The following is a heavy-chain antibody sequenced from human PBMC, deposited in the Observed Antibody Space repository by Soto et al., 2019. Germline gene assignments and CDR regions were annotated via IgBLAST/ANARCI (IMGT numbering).Heavy chain of an antibody. D-gene: IGHD1-20*01. CDR1: GVSVWNYG. J-gene: IGHJ4*02. V-gene: IGHV3-7*03. CDR3: ARGIPAY. Sequence: GGCPRLACVACGVSVWNYGMSWVRQAPGKGLQWVANINRDGSEKYYVDSLKGRFTISRDNAENSLYLEMNTLRAEDTAVYYCARGIPAYWAQGTLVTVSS. CDR2: INRDGSEK.